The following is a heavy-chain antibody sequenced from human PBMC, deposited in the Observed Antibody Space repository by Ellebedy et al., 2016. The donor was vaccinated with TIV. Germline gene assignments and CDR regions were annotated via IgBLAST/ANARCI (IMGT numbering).Heavy chain of an antibody. CDR1: GITFSSYW. Sequence: PGGSLRLSCAASGITFSSYWMHWVRQVPGKGLVWVSRINRDGSSTNYADSVKGRFTVSRDNAKNTLFLQMNSLRAEDTAAYYCAREGMVGATDLWGQGTLVSVSS. CDR3: AREGMVGATDL. D-gene: IGHD5-12*01. CDR2: INRDGSST. V-gene: IGHV3-74*01. J-gene: IGHJ5*02.